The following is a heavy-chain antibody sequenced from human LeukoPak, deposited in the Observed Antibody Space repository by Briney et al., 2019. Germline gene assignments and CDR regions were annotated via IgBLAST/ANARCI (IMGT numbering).Heavy chain of an antibody. V-gene: IGHV4-34*01. CDR2: INHSGST. J-gene: IGHJ4*02. CDR1: GGSFSGYY. Sequence: SETLSLTCAVYGGSFSGYYWSWIRQPPGKGLEWIGEINHSGSTNYNPSLKSRVTISVDTSKNQFSLKLSSVTGADTAVYYCARGRIQLWFQDYWGQGTLVTVSS. D-gene: IGHD5-18*01. CDR3: ARGRIQLWFQDY.